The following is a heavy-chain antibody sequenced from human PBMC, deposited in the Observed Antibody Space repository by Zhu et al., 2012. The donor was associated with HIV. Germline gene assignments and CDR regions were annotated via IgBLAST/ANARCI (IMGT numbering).Heavy chain of an antibody. CDR1: NDSISIDYFY. CDR2: VYYSGIT. J-gene: IGHJ5*02. V-gene: IGHV4-39*01. Sequence: QVQLQESGPGLVKPSETLSLTCTVSNDSISIDYFYWSWIRQPPGKGLEWIGSVYYSGITYYNSPLQSRVSVSVDTSKNQFFLKLTSVTAADTALYWCARRTAAAFDTWGQGIRVTVSS. CDR3: ARRTAAAFDT. D-gene: IGHD6-13*01.